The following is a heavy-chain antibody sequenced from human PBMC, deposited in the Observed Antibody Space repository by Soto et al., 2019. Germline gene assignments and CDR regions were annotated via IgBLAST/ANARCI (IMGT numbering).Heavy chain of an antibody. CDR2: INPSGGST. D-gene: IGHD3-22*01. Sequence: SVKVSCKSSGYTFTSYYMHCVRHAPGQGLEWMGIINPSGGSTSYAQKFQGRVTMTRDTSTSTVYMELSSLRSEDTAVYYCARDQDSSGYRDAFDIWGQGTMVTVSS. CDR3: ARDQDSSGYRDAFDI. J-gene: IGHJ3*02. CDR1: GYTFTSYY. V-gene: IGHV1-46*01.